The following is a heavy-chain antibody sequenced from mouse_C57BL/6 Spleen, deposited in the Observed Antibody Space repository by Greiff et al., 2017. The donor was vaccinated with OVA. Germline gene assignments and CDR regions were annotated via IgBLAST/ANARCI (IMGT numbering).Heavy chain of an antibody. CDR2: IDPSDSYT. Sequence: QVQLQQPGAELVMPGASVKLSCKASGYTFTSYWMHWVKQRPGQGLEWIGEIDPSDSYTNYNQKFKGKSTLTVDKSSSTAYMQLSSLTSEDSAVYYCASHYYGSSSLAYWGQGTLVTVSA. D-gene: IGHD1-1*01. CDR3: ASHYYGSSSLAY. V-gene: IGHV1-69*01. J-gene: IGHJ3*01. CDR1: GYTFTSYW.